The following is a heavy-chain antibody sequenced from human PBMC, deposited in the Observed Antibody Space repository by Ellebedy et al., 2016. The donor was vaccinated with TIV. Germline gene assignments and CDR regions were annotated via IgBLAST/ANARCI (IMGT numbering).Heavy chain of an antibody. CDR1: GYTFTSYY. V-gene: IGHV1-46*01. CDR3: ARDLTMVRGVIISSPGY. D-gene: IGHD3-10*01. CDR2: INPSGGST. Sequence: AASVKVSFKASGYTFTSYYMHWVRQAPGQGLEWMGIINPSGGSTSSAQKFQGRVTMTRDTSTSTVYMELSSLRSEDTAVYYCARDLTMVRGVIISSPGYWGQGTLVTVSS. J-gene: IGHJ4*02.